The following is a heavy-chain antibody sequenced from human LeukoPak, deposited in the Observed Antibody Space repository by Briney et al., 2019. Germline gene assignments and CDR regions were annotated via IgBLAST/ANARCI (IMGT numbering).Heavy chain of an antibody. Sequence: GGPLRLSCAASGLTTSHSVNNAMSWVRHAPGQGLEWASGITTSGSTYYAASVKGRFTISRENSNNTLYLHMDSLRAEDTAVYYCAKAPVWNYYYGLDVWGQGTTVTVSS. D-gene: IGHD1-1*01. CDR1: GLTTSHSVNNA. CDR2: ITTSGST. CDR3: AKAPVWNYYYGLDV. V-gene: IGHV3-23*01. J-gene: IGHJ6*02.